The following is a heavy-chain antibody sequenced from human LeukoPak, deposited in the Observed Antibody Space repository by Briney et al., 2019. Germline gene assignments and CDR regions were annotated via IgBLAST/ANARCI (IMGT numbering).Heavy chain of an antibody. Sequence: PSETLSLTCTVSDDSITMYYWTWIRQPLGKGLEWIGSIFHSGSTYYNPSLKSRVTISVDTSKNQFSLKLSSVTAADTAVYYCARETCYDYVWGSYRSQYNWFDPWGQGTLVTVSS. V-gene: IGHV4-38-2*02. J-gene: IGHJ5*02. CDR3: ARETCYDYVWGSYRSQYNWFDP. CDR1: DDSITMYY. D-gene: IGHD3-16*02. CDR2: IFHSGST.